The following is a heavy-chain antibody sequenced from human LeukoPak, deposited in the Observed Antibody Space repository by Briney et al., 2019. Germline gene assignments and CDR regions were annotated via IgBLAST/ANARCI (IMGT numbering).Heavy chain of an antibody. CDR1: GFTFSKFP. D-gene: IGHD1-1*01. CDR2: ISASGDAT. V-gene: IGHV3-23*01. Sequence: GGSLRLSCAASGFTFSKFPMGWVRQAPGRGLEWVSAISASGDATFYADSLRGRFTISRDNSKSTLYLQMNGLRAEDTAIFYCAKSLFTSATGTGRAFHIWGQGTRVTVSS. J-gene: IGHJ3*02. CDR3: AKSLFTSATGTGRAFHI.